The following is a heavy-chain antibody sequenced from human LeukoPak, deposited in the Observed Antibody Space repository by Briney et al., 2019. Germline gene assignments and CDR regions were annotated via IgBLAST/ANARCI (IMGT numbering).Heavy chain of an antibody. D-gene: IGHD3-22*01. CDR2: ISSSGRTF. CDR1: GFTFSSYE. J-gene: IGHJ4*02. CDR3: ARDLRSSVVSRFDY. V-gene: IGHV3-48*03. Sequence: GGSLRLTCAVSGFTFSSYEMNWVRQAPGKGLEWLSYISSSGRTFYYADSVKGRFTISRDNAKNSLYLQMNSLRAEDTAVYYCARDLRSSVVSRFDYWGQGTLVTVSS.